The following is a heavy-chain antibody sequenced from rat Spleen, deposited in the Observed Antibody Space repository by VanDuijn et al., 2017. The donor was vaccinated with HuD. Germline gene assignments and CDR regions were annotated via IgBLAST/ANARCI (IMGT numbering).Heavy chain of an antibody. Sequence: EVQLQESGPGLVKPSQSLSLTCSVTGYSITTNYWGWVRKFPGNKMEWIGHISYSGSTNYNPSLKSRISITRDTSKNQFFLQLNSVTNEDTATYYCARSGYEYYGSHWGQGVMVTVSS. CDR2: ISYSGST. CDR1: GYSITTNY. CDR3: ARSGYEYYGSH. J-gene: IGHJ2*01. D-gene: IGHD1-6*01. V-gene: IGHV3-1*01.